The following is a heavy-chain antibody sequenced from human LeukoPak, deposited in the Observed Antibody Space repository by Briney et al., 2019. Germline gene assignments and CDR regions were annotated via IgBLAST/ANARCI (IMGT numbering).Heavy chain of an antibody. CDR1: GGSMNNDY. V-gene: IGHV4-4*07. D-gene: IGHD3-22*01. Sequence: SETLSLTCTVSGGSMNNDYFTWIRQPAGKGLEWIGRIHSGGTTNYNPSLMSRVTLSVDTSKNQISLRLTSVTAADTAVYYCASSGAHYYDSSGWNYYYYYMDVWGKGTTVTVSS. J-gene: IGHJ6*03. CDR3: ASSGAHYYDSSGWNYYYYYMDV. CDR2: IHSGGTT.